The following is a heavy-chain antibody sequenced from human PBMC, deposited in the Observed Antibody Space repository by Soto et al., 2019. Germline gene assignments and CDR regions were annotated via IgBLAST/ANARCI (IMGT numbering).Heavy chain of an antibody. CDR2: IYYSGST. CDR1: GGSISSADYY. CDR3: ATAVYCMSASRSNWFDP. J-gene: IGHJ5*02. V-gene: IGHV4-30-4*01. Sequence: SETLSLTCTVSGGSISSADYYWSWIRQPPGKGLEWIGYIYYSGSTYYNPSLKSRVTISLDTSKNQFSLKLSSVTAADTAVYYCATAVYCMSASRSNWFDPWGQGTLVTVSS. D-gene: IGHD2-2*01.